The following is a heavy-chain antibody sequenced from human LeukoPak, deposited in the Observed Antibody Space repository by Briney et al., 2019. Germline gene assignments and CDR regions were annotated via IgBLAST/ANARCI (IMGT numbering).Heavy chain of an antibody. Sequence: PSETLSLTCTVASDSITSSSYYCGWIRQPPGKGLEWIGGIFYSGNTYYNPSLKSRRTISVDTSKNQFSLRLSSVTATDTAVYYCARRSSWYNWFDPWGQGTLVTVSS. CDR1: SDSITSSSYY. V-gene: IGHV4-39*01. CDR2: IFYSGNT. CDR3: ARRSSWYNWFDP. J-gene: IGHJ5*02. D-gene: IGHD6-13*01.